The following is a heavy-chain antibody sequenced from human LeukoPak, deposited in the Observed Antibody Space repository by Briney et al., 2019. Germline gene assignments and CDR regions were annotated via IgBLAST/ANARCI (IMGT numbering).Heavy chain of an antibody. CDR3: ARGRREQRVEFDY. CDR2: INHSGST. Sequence: SETLSLTCAVYGGSFSCYYWSWIRQPPGKGLEWIGEINHSGSTNYNPSLKSRVTISVDTSKNQFSLKLSSVTAADTAVYYCARGRREQRVEFDYWGQGTLVTVSS. J-gene: IGHJ4*02. V-gene: IGHV4-34*01. CDR1: GGSFSCYY. D-gene: IGHD1/OR15-1a*01.